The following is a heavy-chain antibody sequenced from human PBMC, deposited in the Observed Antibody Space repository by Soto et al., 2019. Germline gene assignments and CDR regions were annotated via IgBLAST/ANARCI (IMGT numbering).Heavy chain of an antibody. CDR2: IYYSGST. J-gene: IGHJ6*02. CDR1: GGSISSSSYY. CDR3: ARQSVTTTEYYYYGMDV. V-gene: IGHV4-39*01. D-gene: IGHD4-4*01. Sequence: SETLSLTCTVSGGSISSSSYYWGWIRQPPGKGLEWIGSIYYSGSTYYNPSLKSRVTISVDTSKNQFSLKLSSVTAADTAVYYCARQSVTTTEYYYYGMDVWGQGTTVTVSS.